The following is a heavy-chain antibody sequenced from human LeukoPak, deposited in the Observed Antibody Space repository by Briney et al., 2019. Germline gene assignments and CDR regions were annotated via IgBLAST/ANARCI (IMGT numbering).Heavy chain of an antibody. D-gene: IGHD3-22*01. J-gene: IGHJ4*02. CDR1: GNSFTTTW. CDR3: ASLYDYDSSGRSFDY. Sequence: GESLKISCKVSGNSFTTTWIGWVRQLPGKGLEWMGRIDPSDSYINYGPSFQGHVTISADKSISTAYLEWSSLKASDTAMYYCASLYDYDSSGRSFDYWGQGTLVTVSS. V-gene: IGHV5-10-1*01. CDR2: IDPSDSYI.